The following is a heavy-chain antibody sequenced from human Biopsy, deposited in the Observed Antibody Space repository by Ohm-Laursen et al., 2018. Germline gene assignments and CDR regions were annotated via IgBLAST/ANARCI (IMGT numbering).Heavy chain of an antibody. Sequence: SLRLSCTASGFTFDDYGMHWVRQAPGKGLEWVAAIWYDGSNKNYADSVKGRFTISRDNSKNTLYLQMNSLRAEDTAVYYCTRDTTYYAGTTYYDALDVWGQGTTVTVSS. J-gene: IGHJ3*01. D-gene: IGHD2/OR15-2a*01. CDR1: GFTFDDYG. CDR3: TRDTTYYAGTTYYDALDV. CDR2: IWYDGSNK. V-gene: IGHV3-33*01.